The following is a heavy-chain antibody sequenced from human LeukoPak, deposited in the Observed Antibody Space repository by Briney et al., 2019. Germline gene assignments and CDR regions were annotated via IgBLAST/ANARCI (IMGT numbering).Heavy chain of an antibody. CDR3: ARGLVLATDDAFDI. D-gene: IGHD5-12*01. CDR1: GASIRSYF. Sequence: SETLSLTSSVSGASIRSYFWSWIRQSPGKGLEWIGYVYDNDISNFNPSLESRVTILVDRSKSQFSLKLRSVTAADTAVYYCARGLVLATDDAFDIWGPGTMLTVSS. CDR2: VYDNDIS. J-gene: IGHJ3*02. V-gene: IGHV4-59*01.